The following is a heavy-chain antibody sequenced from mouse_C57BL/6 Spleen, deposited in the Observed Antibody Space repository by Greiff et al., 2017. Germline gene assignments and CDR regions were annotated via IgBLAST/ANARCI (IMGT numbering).Heavy chain of an antibody. V-gene: IGHV5-9-1*02. CDR2: ISSGGDYI. D-gene: IGHD2-4*01. CDR1: GFTFSSYA. Sequence: EVKLMESGEGLVKPGGSLKLSCAASGFTFSSYAMSWVRQTPEKRLEWVAYISSGGDYIYYADTVKGRFPISRDNARNTLYLQMSSLKSEDTAMYYCTREGVYYDYDGGYAMDYWGQGTSVTVSS. CDR3: TREGVYYDYDGGYAMDY. J-gene: IGHJ4*01.